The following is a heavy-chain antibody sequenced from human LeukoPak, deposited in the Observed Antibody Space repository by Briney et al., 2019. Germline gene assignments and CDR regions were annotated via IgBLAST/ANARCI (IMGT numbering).Heavy chain of an antibody. J-gene: IGHJ4*02. CDR2: IYYSGST. CDR1: GGSISSSSYY. Sequence: SETLSLTCTVSGGSISSSSYYCGWIRQPPGKGLEWIGSIYYSGSTYYNPSLKSRVTISVDTSKNQFSLKLSSVTAADTAVYYCATPRRIRLGELKYWGRGTLVTVSS. V-gene: IGHV4-39*01. D-gene: IGHD3-16*01. CDR3: ATPRRIRLGELKY.